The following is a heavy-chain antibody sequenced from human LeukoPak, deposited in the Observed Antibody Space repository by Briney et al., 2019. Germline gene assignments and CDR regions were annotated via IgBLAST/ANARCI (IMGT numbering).Heavy chain of an antibody. J-gene: IGHJ4*02. CDR1: GFTFSSYA. CDR2: ISGSGGST. V-gene: IGHV3-23*01. Sequence: GGSLRLSCAASGFTFSSYAMSWVRQAPGKGLEWVSAISGSGGSTYYADSVKGRFTISRDNSKNTLCLQMNSLRAEDTAVYYCAKDPCRYCSSTTLNYWGQGTLVTVSS. D-gene: IGHD2-2*01. CDR3: AKDPCRYCSSTTLNY.